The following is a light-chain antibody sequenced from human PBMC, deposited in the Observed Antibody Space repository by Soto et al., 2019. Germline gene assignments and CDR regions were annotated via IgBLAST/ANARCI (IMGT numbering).Light chain of an antibody. CDR1: SSNIATNY. V-gene: IGLV1-47*01. CDR3: VSWDDSLSGWV. CDR2: RNN. J-gene: IGLJ3*02. Sequence: QSVLTQPPSASETPGQRVTISCSGSSSNIATNYVYWYHQLPGMAPKLIIYRNNQRPPGVPDRFSASKSGTSASLAISGLRSEDEADYYCVSWDDSLSGWVFGGGTKVTVL.